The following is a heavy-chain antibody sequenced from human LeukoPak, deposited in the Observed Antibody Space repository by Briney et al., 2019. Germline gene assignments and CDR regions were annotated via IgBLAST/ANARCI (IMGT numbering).Heavy chain of an antibody. CDR3: AKEGAGGYSYGKREAPYFDY. D-gene: IGHD5-18*01. J-gene: IGHJ4*02. CDR1: GFTFSSYA. Sequence: PGGSLRLSCAASGFTFSSYAMSWVRQAPGKGLEWVSAISGSGGSTYYADSVKGRFTISRDNSKNTLYLQMNSLRAEDTAVYYCAKEGAGGYSYGKREAPYFDYWGQGTLVTVSS. CDR2: ISGSGGST. V-gene: IGHV3-23*01.